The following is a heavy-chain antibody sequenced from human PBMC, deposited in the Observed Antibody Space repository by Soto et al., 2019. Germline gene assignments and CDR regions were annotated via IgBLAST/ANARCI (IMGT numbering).Heavy chain of an antibody. CDR1: GFTFSDCY. D-gene: IGHD5-18*01. CDR3: ARYSYGYDYYYYGMDV. V-gene: IGHV3-11*06. Sequence: QVQLVESGGGLVKPGGSLRLSCAASGFTFSDCYMSWIRQTPGKGLEWVSYISSSSSYTDYSDSVKGRFTISRDNAKNSLYLQMNSLRAEDTAVYYCARYSYGYDYYYYGMDVWGQGTTVTVSS. CDR2: ISSSSSYT. J-gene: IGHJ6*02.